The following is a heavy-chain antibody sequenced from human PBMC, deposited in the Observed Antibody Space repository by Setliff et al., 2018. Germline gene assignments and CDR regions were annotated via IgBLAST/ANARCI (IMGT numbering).Heavy chain of an antibody. V-gene: IGHV4-34*01. CDR3: RFWSGYYKNDY. J-gene: IGHJ4*02. Sequence: PSETLSLTCTVYGGSFSDYYWGWVRQPPGKGLEWIGEINHSGSTNYIPSLKSRLTISVDTSKNQFSLKLSSVTAADTAMYYCRFWSGYYKNDYWGQGTLGTSPQ. D-gene: IGHD3-3*01. CDR2: INHSGST. CDR1: GGSFSDYY.